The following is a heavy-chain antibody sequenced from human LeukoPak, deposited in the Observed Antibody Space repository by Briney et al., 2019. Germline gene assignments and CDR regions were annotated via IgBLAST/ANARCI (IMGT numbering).Heavy chain of an antibody. CDR3: ARGDSSGWYRLHYFDY. J-gene: IGHJ4*02. V-gene: IGHV1-69*04. CDR2: IIPILGIA. CDR1: GGTFSSYA. D-gene: IGHD6-19*01. Sequence: SVKLSCKASGGTFSSYAISWVRQAAGQGLEWMGRIIPILGIANYAQTFQGRVTITADKPTSTAYMELSSLRSEDTAVYYCARGDSSGWYRLHYFDYWGQGTLDSVSS.